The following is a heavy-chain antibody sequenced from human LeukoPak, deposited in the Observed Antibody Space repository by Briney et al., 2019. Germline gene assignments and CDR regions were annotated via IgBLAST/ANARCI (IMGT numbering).Heavy chain of an antibody. V-gene: IGHV1-69*04. J-gene: IGHJ3*02. CDR3: ARLRGGIYSSRDAFDI. Sequence: ASVKVSCKASGGTFSSYAISWVRQAPGQGLEWMGRIIPIFGIANYAQKFQGRVTITADKSTSTAYMELSSLRSEDTAVYYCARLRGGIYSSRDAFDIWGQGTMVTVSS. CDR2: IIPIFGIA. D-gene: IGHD2-2*01. CDR1: GGTFSSYA.